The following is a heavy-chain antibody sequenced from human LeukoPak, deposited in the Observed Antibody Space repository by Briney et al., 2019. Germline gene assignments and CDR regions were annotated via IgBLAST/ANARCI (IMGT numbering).Heavy chain of an antibody. D-gene: IGHD3-9*01. V-gene: IGHV4-34*01. Sequence: PSETLSPTCAVYGGSFSGYYWSWIRQPPGKGLEWIGEINHSGSTNYNPSLKSRVTISVDTSKNQFSLKLSSVTAADTAVYYCARGLTSPIFDPWGQGTLVTVSS. CDR1: GGSFSGYY. J-gene: IGHJ5*02. CDR2: INHSGST. CDR3: ARGLTSPIFDP.